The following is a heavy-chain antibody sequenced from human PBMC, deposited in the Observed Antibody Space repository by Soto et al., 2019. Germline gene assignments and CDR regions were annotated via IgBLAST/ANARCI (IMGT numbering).Heavy chain of an antibody. CDR3: ARDLLKYCTNGVCYTSWFDP. CDR2: TYYRSKWYN. D-gene: IGHD2-8*01. Sequence: SQTLSLTCAISGDSVSSNSAAWNWIRQSTSRGDERLGRTYYRSKWYNDYAVSVKSRITINPDTSKNQFSLQLNSVTPEDTAVYYCARDLLKYCTNGVCYTSWFDPWGQGTLVTVSS. J-gene: IGHJ5*02. CDR1: GDSVSSNSAA. V-gene: IGHV6-1*01.